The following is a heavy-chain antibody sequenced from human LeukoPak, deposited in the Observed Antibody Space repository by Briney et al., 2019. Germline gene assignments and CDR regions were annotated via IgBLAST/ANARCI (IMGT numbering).Heavy chain of an antibody. CDR3: ARDSGFDFWSGYGANWFDP. CDR2: INPNSGGT. J-gene: IGHJ5*02. Sequence: GASVKVSCKASGYTFTGYYMHWVRQAPGQGLEWMGWINPNSGGTNYAQKFQGRVTMTRDTSISTAYMELSRLRSDDTAAYYCARDSGFDFWSGYGANWFDPWGQGTLVTVSS. V-gene: IGHV1-2*02. CDR1: GYTFTGYY. D-gene: IGHD3-3*01.